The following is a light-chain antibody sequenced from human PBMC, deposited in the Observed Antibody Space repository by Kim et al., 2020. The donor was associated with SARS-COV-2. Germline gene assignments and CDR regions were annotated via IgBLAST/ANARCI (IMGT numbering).Light chain of an antibody. CDR3: HQRSNWPT. V-gene: IGKV3-11*01. Sequence: PGERATLSCRGTQSVSTYLAWYQQRAGQAPRLLIYDAVHRATGIPARFSGSGSGTDFTLTISRLEPEDFAIYYCHQRSNWPTFGQGTKVDIK. CDR2: DAV. J-gene: IGKJ1*01. CDR1: QSVSTY.